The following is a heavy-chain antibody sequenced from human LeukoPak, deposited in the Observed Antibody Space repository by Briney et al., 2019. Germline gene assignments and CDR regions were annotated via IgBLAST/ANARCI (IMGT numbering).Heavy chain of an antibody. V-gene: IGHV4-61*05. J-gene: IGHJ6*04. Sequence: ETLSLTCAVSGGSISSGSYYWCWIRQPAGKGLEWIGEIYHSGSTNYNPSLKSRVTMSVDNPKNEFFLKLSSVTAADTAVYYCAGSRVPYGLDVWGKGTTVTVSS. CDR2: IYHSGST. D-gene: IGHD1-26*01. CDR3: AGSRVPYGLDV. CDR1: GGSISSGSYY.